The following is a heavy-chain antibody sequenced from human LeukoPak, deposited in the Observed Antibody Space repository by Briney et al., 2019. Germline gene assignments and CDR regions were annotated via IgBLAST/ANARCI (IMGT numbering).Heavy chain of an antibody. CDR2: IIPIFGTA. V-gene: IGHV1-69*05. D-gene: IGHD5-12*01. CDR3: ARDLRGYSGYDNDAFDI. Sequence: VASVKVSCKASGGTFSSYAISWVRQAPGQGLEWMGGIIPIFGTANYAQKFQGRVTITTDESTSTAYMELSSLRSEDTAVYYCARDLRGYSGYDNDAFDIWAKGQWSPSLQ. CDR1: GGTFSSYA. J-gene: IGHJ3*02.